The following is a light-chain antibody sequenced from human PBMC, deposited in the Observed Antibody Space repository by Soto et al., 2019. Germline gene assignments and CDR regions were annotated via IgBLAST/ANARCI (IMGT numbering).Light chain of an antibody. CDR3: SSYEGSNKYV. J-gene: IGLJ1*01. V-gene: IGLV2-14*02. CDR1: SSDVGSYNL. CDR2: EGS. Sequence: QSALTQPASVSGSPGQSITISCTGTSSDVGSYNLVSWYQQHPGKAPKLMIYEGSKRPSGVPDRFSGSKSGNTASLTVSGLQAEDEADYYCSSYEGSNKYVFGTGTKLTVL.